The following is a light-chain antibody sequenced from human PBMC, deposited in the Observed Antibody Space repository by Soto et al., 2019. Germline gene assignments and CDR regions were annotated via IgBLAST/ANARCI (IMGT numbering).Light chain of an antibody. CDR3: QQSYSTLMYT. CDR1: QSISNY. CDR2: AAS. J-gene: IGKJ2*01. V-gene: IGKV1-39*01. Sequence: DIPMTQSPSSLSASVGDRVTITCRASQSISNYLNWYQQKPGKAPELLIYAASSLQSGVPSRFSGSGSGTDFSLTISSLQPEDFATYYCQQSYSTLMYTFGQGTKLEIK.